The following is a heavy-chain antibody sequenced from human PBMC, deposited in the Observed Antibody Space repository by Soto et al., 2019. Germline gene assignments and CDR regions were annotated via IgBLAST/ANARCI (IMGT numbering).Heavy chain of an antibody. CDR2: LVVGTGNT. D-gene: IGHD2-15*01. J-gene: IGHJ6*02. CDR3: ATGAYCSGGSCSDYYYYYYGMDL. V-gene: IGHV1-58*01. CDR1: GFTFRSSA. Sequence: GASVKVSCKTSGFTFRSSAVQWVRQARGQCLEWIGWLVVGTGNTNYAQKFQQGVTISSDRSTNTVSMELSSLTSEDTAVYYCATGAYCSGGSCSDYYYYYYGMDLWGQGTTVTVSS.